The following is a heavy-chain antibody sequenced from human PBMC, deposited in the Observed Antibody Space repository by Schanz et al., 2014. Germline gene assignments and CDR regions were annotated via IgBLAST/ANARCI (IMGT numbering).Heavy chain of an antibody. CDR1: AAFISRYY. Sequence: QVQLQESGPGLVKPSETLSLTCTVSAAFISRYYWSWVRQAPGKGLEWIGYVNYIGSTKYNPSLESRVTISADTSKKQFSLKMTSVTTADTAVYYCASTHWFGSGTTIVDYWGHGTLVTVSS. J-gene: IGHJ4*01. CDR2: VNYIGST. CDR3: ASTHWFGSGTTIVDY. D-gene: IGHD3-10*01. V-gene: IGHV4-59*01.